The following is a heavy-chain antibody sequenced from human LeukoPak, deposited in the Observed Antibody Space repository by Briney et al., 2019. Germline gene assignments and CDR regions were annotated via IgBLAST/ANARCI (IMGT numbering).Heavy chain of an antibody. V-gene: IGHV4-61*01. CDR1: GGSVSGGNYY. D-gene: IGHD1-1*01. CDR3: ARTGSTGGY. Sequence: SETLSLTCTVSGGSVSGGNYYCGRIRQSPGKGLEWIGYIHYSGSTVYNPSPKSRVTMSIGTSKNQFSLNLSSVTAADTAVYYCARTGSTGGYWGQGTLVTVSS. J-gene: IGHJ4*02. CDR2: IHYSGST.